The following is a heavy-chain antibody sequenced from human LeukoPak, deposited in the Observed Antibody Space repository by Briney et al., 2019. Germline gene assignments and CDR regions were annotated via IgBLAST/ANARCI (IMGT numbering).Heavy chain of an antibody. CDR1: GFTFNTYA. D-gene: IGHD4-11*01. Sequence: PGGSLRLSCAASGFTFNTYAMHWVRQAPGKGLEWVAAISSDGSNKYYTDSVKGRFTISRDNAKNSLYLQMNSLRAEDTAVYYCASTTVTMNWFDPWGQGTLVTVSS. CDR3: ASTTVTMNWFDP. J-gene: IGHJ5*02. V-gene: IGHV3-30*04. CDR2: ISSDGSNK.